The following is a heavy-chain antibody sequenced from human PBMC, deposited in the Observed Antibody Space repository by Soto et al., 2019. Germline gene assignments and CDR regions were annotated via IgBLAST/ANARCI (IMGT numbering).Heavy chain of an antibody. Sequence: EVQLVESGGGLVKPGGSLSLSCAASLFTFSSHSMNWVRQAPGKGLEWVSSVSVNSGHIFNADSGKGRVTTSRDTTNNSMYLQMNYLRGEDTAVYYGARGATIWPRTGFYYWGQGALVTVSS. CDR2: VSVNSGHI. CDR1: LFTFSSHS. CDR3: ARGATIWPRTGFYY. D-gene: IGHD3-9*01. V-gene: IGHV3-21*01. J-gene: IGHJ4*02.